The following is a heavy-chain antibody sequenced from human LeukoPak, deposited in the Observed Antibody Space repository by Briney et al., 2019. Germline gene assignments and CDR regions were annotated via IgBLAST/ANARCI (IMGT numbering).Heavy chain of an antibody. CDR1: GFTFSTYS. Sequence: GGSLRLSCAASGFTFSTYSMNWVRQAPGKGLDWVSYISGSSGTIYYADSVKGRFTISRDNAKSSLYLQMNSLRAEDTAVYYCARRSELGVLYYMDVWGKGTTVTVSS. V-gene: IGHV3-48*01. D-gene: IGHD3-16*01. J-gene: IGHJ6*03. CDR3: ARRSELGVLYYMDV. CDR2: ISGSSGTI.